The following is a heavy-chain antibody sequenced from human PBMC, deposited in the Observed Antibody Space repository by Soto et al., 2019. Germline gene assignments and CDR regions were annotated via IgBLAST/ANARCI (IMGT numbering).Heavy chain of an antibody. CDR2: ISYDGSNK. D-gene: IGHD2-15*01. Sequence: QVQLVESGGGVVQPGGSLRLSGAASGFTFSSYAMNWARQAPGKGLEWVAVISYDGSNKYYADSVKGRFTISRDNSKNTLYLQMNSLRAEDTAVYYCARGGGSYYYGMDVWGQGTTVTVSS. V-gene: IGHV3-30-3*01. CDR3: ARGGGSYYYGMDV. J-gene: IGHJ6*02. CDR1: GFTFSSYA.